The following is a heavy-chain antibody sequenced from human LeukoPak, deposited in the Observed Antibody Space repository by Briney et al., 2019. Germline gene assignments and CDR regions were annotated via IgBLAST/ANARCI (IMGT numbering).Heavy chain of an antibody. CDR2: INPYSGGT. CDR1: GYTFTGYY. V-gene: IGHV1-2*02. J-gene: IGHJ4*02. D-gene: IGHD6-13*01. CDR3: ARVKSMYSSSWASISY. Sequence: ASVKVSCKASGYTFTGYYMHWVRQAPGQGLEWMGWINPYSGGTNYAQKFQGRVTMTRDTSISTAYMELGRLRSDDTAVYYCARVKSMYSSSWASISYWGQGTLVTVSS.